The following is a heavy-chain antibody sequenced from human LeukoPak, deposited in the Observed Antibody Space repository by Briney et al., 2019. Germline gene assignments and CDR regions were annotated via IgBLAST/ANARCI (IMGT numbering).Heavy chain of an antibody. CDR2: ISYDGSNK. CDR1: GFTFSSYA. J-gene: IGHJ5*02. D-gene: IGHD2-2*02. Sequence: GGSLRLSCTASGFTFSSYAIHWVRQAPGKGLEWVAVISYDGSNKYYADSVKGRFTISRDNSKNTLYLQMNSLRAEDTAVYYCARAQGSYSVGWFDPWGQGTLVTVSS. V-gene: IGHV3-30-3*01. CDR3: ARAQGSYSVGWFDP.